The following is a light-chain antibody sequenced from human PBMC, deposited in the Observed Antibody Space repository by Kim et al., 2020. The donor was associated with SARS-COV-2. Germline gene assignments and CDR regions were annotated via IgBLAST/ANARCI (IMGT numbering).Light chain of an antibody. CDR2: HAS. CDR1: QKINIY. V-gene: IGKV1-39*01. J-gene: IGKJ2*01. CDR3: HQSYSLPYT. Sequence: DIQMTQSPSSLAAPVGDRVTITCRASQKINIYLNWYQQKPGKSPKLLIYHASYLESGVPSRFSGSGSGTDFTLTIRSLQPEDFASYYCHQSYSLPYTFGQGTKLEI.